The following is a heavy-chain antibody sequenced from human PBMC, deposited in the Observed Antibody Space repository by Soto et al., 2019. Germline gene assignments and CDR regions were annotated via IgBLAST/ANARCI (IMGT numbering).Heavy chain of an antibody. CDR2: VYYSGIT. D-gene: IGHD3-22*01. Sequence: QVQLQESGPGLVKPSQTLSLTCTVSGGSVTSGSHYWSWIRQPPGKGLEWIGYVYYSGITYYNPSLRSRVTISTDTSKNQFSLRMNSVTASDAAVYYCATESSGSSPLHFDFWGQGALVTVSS. J-gene: IGHJ4*02. CDR1: GGSVTSGSHY. CDR3: ATESSGSSPLHFDF. V-gene: IGHV4-30-4*01.